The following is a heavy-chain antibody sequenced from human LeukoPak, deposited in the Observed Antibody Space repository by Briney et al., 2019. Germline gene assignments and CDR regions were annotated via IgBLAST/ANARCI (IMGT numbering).Heavy chain of an antibody. V-gene: IGHV3-9*01. CDR1: GFTFDDYA. Sequence: PGGSLRLSCAASGFTFDDYAMHWVRHAPGKGLERVSGISWNSGSIGYVDSVKGRFTISRDNAKNSLYLQMNSLRAEDTALYYCAKDMRYYGAFDIWGQGTMVTVSS. CDR2: ISWNSGSI. J-gene: IGHJ3*02. D-gene: IGHD3-3*01. CDR3: AKDMRYYGAFDI.